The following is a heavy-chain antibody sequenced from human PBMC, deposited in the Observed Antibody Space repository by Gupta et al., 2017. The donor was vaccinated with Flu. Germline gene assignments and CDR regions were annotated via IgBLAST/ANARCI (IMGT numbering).Heavy chain of an antibody. CDR1: GGSISSSSYY. CDR3: ATPGGRSVAARPDNYYYYYGMDV. Sequence: QLQLQESGPGLVKPSETLSLTCTVSGGSISSSSYYWGWIRQPPGKGLEWIGSIYYSGSTYYNPSLKSRVTISVDTSKNQFSLKLSSVTAADTAVYYCATPGGRSVAARPDNYYYYYGMDVWGQGTTVTVSS. V-gene: IGHV4-39*01. D-gene: IGHD6-6*01. J-gene: IGHJ6*02. CDR2: IYYSGST.